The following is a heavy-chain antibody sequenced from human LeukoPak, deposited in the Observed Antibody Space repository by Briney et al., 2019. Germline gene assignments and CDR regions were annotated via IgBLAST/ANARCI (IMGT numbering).Heavy chain of an antibody. CDR1: GGSFSGYY. CDR2: INHSGST. J-gene: IGHJ3*02. CDR3: ARGSITAAGIIKKHDVFDI. D-gene: IGHD6-13*01. Sequence: SETLSLTCAVYGGSFSGYYWSWIRQPPGKGLEWIGEINHSGSTNYNPSLKSRVTISVDTSKNQFSLKLSSVTAADTAVYYCARGSITAAGIIKKHDVFDIWGQGTMVTVSS. V-gene: IGHV4-34*01.